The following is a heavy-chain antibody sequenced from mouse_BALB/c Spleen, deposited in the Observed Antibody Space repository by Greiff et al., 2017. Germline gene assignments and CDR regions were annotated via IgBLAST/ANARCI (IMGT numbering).Heavy chain of an antibody. Sequence: EVQVVESGGGLVKPGGSLKLSCAASGFAFSSYDMSWVRQTPEKRLEWVAYISSGGGSTYYPDTVKGRFTISRDNAKNTLYLQMSSLKSEDTAMYYCARDGATATLFAYWGQGTLVTVSA. CDR2: ISSGGGST. CDR1: GFAFSSYD. CDR3: ARDGATATLFAY. J-gene: IGHJ3*01. D-gene: IGHD1-2*01. V-gene: IGHV5-12-1*01.